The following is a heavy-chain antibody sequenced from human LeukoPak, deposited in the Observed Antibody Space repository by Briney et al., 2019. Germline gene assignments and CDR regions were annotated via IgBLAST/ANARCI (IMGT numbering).Heavy chain of an antibody. CDR2: IWYDGSNK. J-gene: IGHJ4*02. Sequence: HPGGSLRLSCAASGFTFSSYGMHWVRQAPGKGLEWVAVIWYDGSNKYYADSVKGRFTISRDNSKNTLYLQMNSLRAEDPAVYYCAKDLDYGNYLEYWGQGTLVTVSS. V-gene: IGHV3-33*06. D-gene: IGHD3/OR15-3a*01. CDR3: AKDLDYGNYLEY. CDR1: GFTFSSYG.